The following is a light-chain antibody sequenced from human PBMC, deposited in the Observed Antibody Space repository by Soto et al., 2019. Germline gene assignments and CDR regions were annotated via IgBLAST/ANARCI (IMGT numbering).Light chain of an antibody. J-gene: IGKJ3*01. Sequence: DIQMTQSPSSLSASIGDRVTITCRASQGIGNLLAWLQQKPGKAPNLLIYAASNLQSGVPSRFSGSGSGTDFTLTISGLQPEDVAIYYCQKYNSAPFTFGPGTKVDIK. CDR3: QKYNSAPFT. V-gene: IGKV1-27*01. CDR1: QGIGNL. CDR2: AAS.